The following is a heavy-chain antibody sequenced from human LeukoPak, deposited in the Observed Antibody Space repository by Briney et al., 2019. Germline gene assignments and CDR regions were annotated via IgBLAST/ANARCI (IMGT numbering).Heavy chain of an antibody. CDR3: ARTTPSRYFDY. CDR1: GGSISSYY. J-gene: IGHJ4*02. V-gene: IGHV4-59*01. Sequence: SETLSLTCTVSGGSISSYYWSWIRQPPGKGLEWIGYIYYSGSTNYNPSLKSRVTISVDTSKNQFSLKLSSVTAADTAVYYCARTTPSRYFDYWGQGTLVTVSS. D-gene: IGHD4-11*01. CDR2: IYYSGST.